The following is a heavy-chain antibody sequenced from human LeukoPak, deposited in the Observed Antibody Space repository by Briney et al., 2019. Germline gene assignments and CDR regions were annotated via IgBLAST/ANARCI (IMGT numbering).Heavy chain of an antibody. CDR2: IKSKTDGRTT. V-gene: IGHV3-15*01. CDR3: TTEGSGWSTFDY. CDR1: GCTFSNAW. D-gene: IGHD6-19*01. J-gene: IGHJ4*02. Sequence: GESLTLSCAASGCTFSNAWISWVRHPPRQGMEWVGRIKSKTDGRTTDYAAPVKGRFTISRDDSKNTLYLQMNSVKTEDTAVYYCTTEGSGWSTFDYWGQGTLVTVSS.